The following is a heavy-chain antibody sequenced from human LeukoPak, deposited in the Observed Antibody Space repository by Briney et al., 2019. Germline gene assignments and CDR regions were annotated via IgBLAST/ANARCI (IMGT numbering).Heavy chain of an antibody. CDR2: IGTAGDT. D-gene: IGHD3-16*01. Sequence: GSLRLSCAASGFTFSTYDMHWVRQVTGKGLEWVSAIGTAGDTYYTDSVKGRFTISRDNAKNSLYLQMTSLSAGDTAVYYCVRERLGAKKRVVNYDLDLWGRGNLVTVSS. CDR3: VRERLGAKKRVVNYDLDL. J-gene: IGHJ2*01. V-gene: IGHV3-13*01. CDR1: GFTFSTYD.